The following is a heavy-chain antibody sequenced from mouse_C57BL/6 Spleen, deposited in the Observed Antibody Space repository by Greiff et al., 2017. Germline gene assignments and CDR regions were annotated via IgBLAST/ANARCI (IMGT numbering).Heavy chain of an antibody. J-gene: IGHJ2*01. CDR2: INPGSGGT. V-gene: IGHV1-54*01. D-gene: IGHD1-1*01. CDR1: GYAFTNYL. CDR3: ARSDYYYGSSSYFDY. Sequence: VQLQQSGAELVRPGTSVKVSCKASGYAFTNYLIEWVKQRPGQGLEWIGVINPGSGGTNYNEKFKGKATLTADKSSSTAYMQLSSLTSEDSAVYCCARSDYYYGSSSYFDYWGQGTTLTVSS.